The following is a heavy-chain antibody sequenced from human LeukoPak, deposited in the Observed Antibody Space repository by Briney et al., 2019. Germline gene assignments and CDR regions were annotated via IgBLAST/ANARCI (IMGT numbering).Heavy chain of an antibody. CDR1: GGSISSSSYY. D-gene: IGHD3-3*01. CDR3: ARLPNDFWSGYVDY. J-gene: IGHJ4*02. CDR2: ICYSGST. V-gene: IGHV4-39*01. Sequence: SETLSLTCTVSGGSISSSSYYWGWIRQPPGKGLEWIGSICYSGSTYYNPSLKSRVTISVDTSKNQFSLKLSSVTAADTAVYYCARLPNDFWSGYVDYWGQGTLVTVSS.